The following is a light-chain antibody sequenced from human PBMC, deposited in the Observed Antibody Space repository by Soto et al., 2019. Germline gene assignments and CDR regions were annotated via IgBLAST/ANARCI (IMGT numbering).Light chain of an antibody. CDR3: QQYNNWPPWT. Sequence: EIVLTQSPATLSVSPGARATLSCRASQSISTNIAWYQQKPGQAPRLLIYGPSTRAPGIPARFSGSGSGTEFTLTISSLQSEDFAIYYCQQYNNWPPWTFGQGTKVEV. CDR1: QSISTN. J-gene: IGKJ1*01. CDR2: GPS. V-gene: IGKV3-15*01.